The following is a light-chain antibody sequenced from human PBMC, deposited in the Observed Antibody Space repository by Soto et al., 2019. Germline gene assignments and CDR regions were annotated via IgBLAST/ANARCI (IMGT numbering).Light chain of an antibody. CDR3: QQYNSLPPT. V-gene: IGKV1-33*01. CDR2: AAS. J-gene: IGKJ3*01. Sequence: DIKMTQSPSSLSASVGDRVTITCQASQDISNDLNWYQQKPGKAPKLLIYAASNLETGVPSRFSGSGSGTDFTLTISSLQPEDIATYYCQQYNSLPPTFGPGTKVDIK. CDR1: QDISND.